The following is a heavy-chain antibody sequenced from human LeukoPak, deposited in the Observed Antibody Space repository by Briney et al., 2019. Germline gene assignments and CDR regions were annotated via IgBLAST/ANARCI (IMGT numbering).Heavy chain of an antibody. D-gene: IGHD3-22*01. CDR3: AREGHDYYDSSGYYGRNWFDP. CDR2: IYTSGST. J-gene: IGHJ5*02. V-gene: IGHV4-61*02. Sequence: SRTLSLTCTVSGGSISSGSYYWSWIRQPAGKGLEWIGRIYTSGSTNYNPSLKSRVTISVDTSKNQFSLKLSSVTAADTAVYYCAREGHDYYDSSGYYGRNWFDPWGQGTLVTVSS. CDR1: GGSISSGSYY.